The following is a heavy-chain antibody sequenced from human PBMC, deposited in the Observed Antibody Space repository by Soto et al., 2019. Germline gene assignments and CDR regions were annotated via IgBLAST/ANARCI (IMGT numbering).Heavy chain of an antibody. CDR2: IIPIFGLT. J-gene: IGHJ4*02. V-gene: IGHV1-69*01. D-gene: IGHD3-10*01. CDR1: GGTFNTYA. CDR3: AKEAGDH. Sequence: QMQLVQSGAEVKERGSSVKISCKTSGGTFNTYALTWVRQAPGQGLEWIGGIIPIFGLTNVAQRFQGRGTINADESLTTAYMEMTSLRSDDTAVYYCAKEAGDHWGQGTLVTVSS.